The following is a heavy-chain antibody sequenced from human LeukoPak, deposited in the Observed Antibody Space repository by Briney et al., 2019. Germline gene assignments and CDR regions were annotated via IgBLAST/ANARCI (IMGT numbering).Heavy chain of an antibody. J-gene: IGHJ4*02. Sequence: PGGSQRLCCAASGFTVSSNYMSWVRQAPGKGLEWVSVIYSGGSTYYADSVKGRFTISRDNSKNTLYLQMNSLRAEDTAVYYCARGLYGDYVLDYWGQGTLVTVSS. CDR2: IYSGGST. CDR1: GFTVSSNY. CDR3: ARGLYGDYVLDY. V-gene: IGHV3-53*01. D-gene: IGHD4-17*01.